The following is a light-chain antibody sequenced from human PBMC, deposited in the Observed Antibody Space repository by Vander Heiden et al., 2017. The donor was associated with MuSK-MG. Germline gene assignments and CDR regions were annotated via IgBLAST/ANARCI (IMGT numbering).Light chain of an antibody. CDR3: QQYGNLPLT. CDR1: QDISNY. V-gene: IGKV1-33*01. CDR2: DAS. J-gene: IGKJ4*01. Sequence: IQMTQSPSSLSASVGDRVTITCQASQDISNYLNWYQQKPGKAPKLLIDDASNLKTGVPSRFSGSGSGTDFTFTISSLQPEDIATYYCQQYGNLPLTFGGGTKVEIK.